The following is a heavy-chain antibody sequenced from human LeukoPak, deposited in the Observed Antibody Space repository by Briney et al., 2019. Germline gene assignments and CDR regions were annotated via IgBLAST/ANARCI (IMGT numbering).Heavy chain of an antibody. CDR3: AGRQWYLLTTTPDY. CDR1: GGSFSGSY. V-gene: IGHV4-34*01. D-gene: IGHD2-15*01. Sequence: SETLSLTCAVYGGSFSGSYWNWIRQPPGKGLEWIGEINHSGSTNYNPSLKSRVTISVDTSKNQFSLKLRSVTAADTAVYYCAGRQWYLLTTTPDYWGQGTLVTVSS. CDR2: INHSGST. J-gene: IGHJ4*02.